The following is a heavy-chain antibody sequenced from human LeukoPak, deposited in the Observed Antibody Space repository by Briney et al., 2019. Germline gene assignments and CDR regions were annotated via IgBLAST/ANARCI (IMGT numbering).Heavy chain of an antibody. Sequence: GGSLRLSCAASGFTFSSYSMNWIRQAPGKGLEWVSYISSSGSTIYYADSVKGRFTISRDNAKNSLFLQMNSVGPEDTALYFCARSAVSGTYRSNYYYFYIDVWGKGTAVTVSS. D-gene: IGHD1-26*01. CDR2: ISSSGSTI. V-gene: IGHV3-48*01. CDR1: GFTFSSYS. CDR3: ARSAVSGTYRSNYYYFYIDV. J-gene: IGHJ6*03.